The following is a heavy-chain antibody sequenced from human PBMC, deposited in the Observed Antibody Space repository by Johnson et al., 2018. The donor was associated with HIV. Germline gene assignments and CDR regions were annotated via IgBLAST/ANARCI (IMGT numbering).Heavy chain of an antibody. V-gene: IGHV3-30*03. D-gene: IGHD6-13*01. Sequence: QVQLVESGGGVVQPGRSLRLSCAASGFAFSSYEMHWVRQAPGKGLEWVAVISYDGTSKYQADSVKGRFTISRDNSKNTLYLQMNSLRAEDTALYYCARDETPLIAAAGLDAFDIWGQGTMVTVSS. CDR1: GFAFSSYE. CDR2: ISYDGTSK. CDR3: ARDETPLIAAAGLDAFDI. J-gene: IGHJ3*02.